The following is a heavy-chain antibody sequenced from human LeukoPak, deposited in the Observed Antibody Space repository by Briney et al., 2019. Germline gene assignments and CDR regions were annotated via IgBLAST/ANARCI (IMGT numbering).Heavy chain of an antibody. V-gene: IGHV3-30*18. CDR1: GFTFSSYG. CDR3: AKGAGVHDAFDI. Sequence: PGGSLRLSCAASGFTFSSYGMHWVRQAPGRGLEWVAVISYDGSNKHHAESVKGRFAISRDNSKNTLYLQMNSLRTEDTAVYYCAKGAGVHDAFDIWGQGTMVTVSS. J-gene: IGHJ3*02. D-gene: IGHD6-19*01. CDR2: ISYDGSNK.